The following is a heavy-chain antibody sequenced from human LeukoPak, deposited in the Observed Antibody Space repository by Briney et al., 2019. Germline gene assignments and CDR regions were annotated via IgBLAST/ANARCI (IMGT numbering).Heavy chain of an antibody. D-gene: IGHD4-17*01. CDR3: TSRDSTVTPTGYFQH. Sequence: GGSLRLSCAASGFTFSGSAMHWVRQASGKGLEWVGRIRSKANNYATAYAASVKGRFTISRDDSKNTAYLQMNSLKTEDTGVYYCTSRDSTVTPTGYFQHWGQGTLVTVSS. CDR2: IRSKANNYAT. CDR1: GFTFSGSA. J-gene: IGHJ1*01. V-gene: IGHV3-73*01.